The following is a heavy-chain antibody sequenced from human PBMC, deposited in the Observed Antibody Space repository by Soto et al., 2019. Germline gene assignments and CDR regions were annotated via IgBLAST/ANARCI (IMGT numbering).Heavy chain of an antibody. D-gene: IGHD3-3*01. Sequence: EVLLLESGGGLVQPGGSLRLSCEASGFSFSSFAMNWVRQAPGKGLEWVSAIGDSGASTYYADSVKGRFTISRDNSRNTLYLQLNSLRAEDTAVYYCAKGLELDVWCNGTTVTVSS. V-gene: IGHV3-23*01. CDR1: GFSFSSFA. CDR2: IGDSGAST. CDR3: AKGLELDV. J-gene: IGHJ6*04.